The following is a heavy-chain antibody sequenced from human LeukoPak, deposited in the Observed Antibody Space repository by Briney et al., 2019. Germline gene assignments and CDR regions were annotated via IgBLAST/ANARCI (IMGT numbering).Heavy chain of an antibody. J-gene: IGHJ6*02. CDR1: GFTFTTYS. CDR3: ARVAFGLYVMDV. Sequence: GGSLRLSCAASGFTFTTYSMNWVRQAPGKGLEWVSSISSDSDYIYYADSLKGRFTISRDNAKNSLYLQMISLRAEDTAVYYCARVAFGLYVMDVWGQGTTVTVSS. CDR2: ISSDSDYI. D-gene: IGHD3/OR15-3a*01. V-gene: IGHV3-21*01.